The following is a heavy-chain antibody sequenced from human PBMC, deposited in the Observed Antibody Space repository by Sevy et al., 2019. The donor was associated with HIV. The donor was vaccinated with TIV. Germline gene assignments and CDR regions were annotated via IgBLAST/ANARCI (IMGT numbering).Heavy chain of an antibody. J-gene: IGHJ5*02. CDR2: INPNSGGT. CDR1: GYTFTGYY. D-gene: IGHD5-18*01. CDR3: ARDAQLWSHNWLDP. Sequence: ASVKVSCKASGYTFTGYYIYWVRQAPGQGLEWMGWINPNSGGTNYTQKFLGRVTMTTDTSINTAYMELTRLRSDDTAVDYCARDAQLWSHNWLDPWGQGTLVTVSS. V-gene: IGHV1-2*02.